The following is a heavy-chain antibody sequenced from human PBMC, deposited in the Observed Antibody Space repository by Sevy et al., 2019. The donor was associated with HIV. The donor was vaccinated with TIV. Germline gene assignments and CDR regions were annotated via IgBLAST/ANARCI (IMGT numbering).Heavy chain of an antibody. CDR2: IIPIFGTA. CDR3: ARDDSREGFDY. D-gene: IGHD3-22*01. CDR1: GGTFSSYA. V-gene: IGHV1-69*05. Sequence: ASVKVSCKASGGTFSSYAISWVRQAPGQGLEWMGGIIPIFGTANYAQKFQGRVTITTDKATSTAYMELSSQRSEDTAVYYCARDDSREGFDYWGQGTLVTVSS. J-gene: IGHJ4*02.